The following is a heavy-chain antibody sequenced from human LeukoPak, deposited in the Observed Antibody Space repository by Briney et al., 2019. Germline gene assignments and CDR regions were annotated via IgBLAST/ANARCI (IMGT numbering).Heavy chain of an antibody. CDR1: GFNFDDYA. V-gene: IGHV3-9*01. Sequence: PGGSLRLSCAASGFNFDDYAMHWVRQAPGKGLEWVSGISCNSGSIGYADSVKGRITISRDNAKNSLYLHMNSLRPEDTALYYCAKDLAPCRGQKRGFDYWGQGTLVTVSS. CDR2: ISCNSGSI. CDR3: AKDLAPCRGQKRGFDY. D-gene: IGHD2-15*01. J-gene: IGHJ4*02.